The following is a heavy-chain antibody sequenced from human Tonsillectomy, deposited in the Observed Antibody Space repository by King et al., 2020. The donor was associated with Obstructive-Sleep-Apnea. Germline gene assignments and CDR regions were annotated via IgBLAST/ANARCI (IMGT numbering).Heavy chain of an antibody. CDR2: IYYSGYT. CDR3: ARGWGSFDY. J-gene: IGHJ4*02. Sequence: QLQESGPGLVKPSETLSLTCTVSGVSIRSSSYYWGWIRQPPGKGLGGIWSIYYSGYTYYNPSLKSRVTISVDTSKNQFSLKLSSVTAADTAVYYCARGWGSFDYWGQGTLVTVSS. D-gene: IGHD3-16*01. CDR1: GVSIRSSSYY. V-gene: IGHV4-39*07.